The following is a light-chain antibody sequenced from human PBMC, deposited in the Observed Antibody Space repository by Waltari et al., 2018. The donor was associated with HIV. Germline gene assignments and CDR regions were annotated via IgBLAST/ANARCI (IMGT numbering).Light chain of an antibody. Sequence: QSVLTQPPSVSGTPGQNVTISCSGSSTNIGSNIVNRYHQVPEAAPKLLIYSNDQRPSGVPDRFSGSKSGASASLAISGLQSADEADYYCAAWDDSLNGRFGGGTKLTV. J-gene: IGLJ3*02. CDR2: SND. V-gene: IGLV1-44*01. CDR1: STNIGSNI. CDR3: AAWDDSLNGR.